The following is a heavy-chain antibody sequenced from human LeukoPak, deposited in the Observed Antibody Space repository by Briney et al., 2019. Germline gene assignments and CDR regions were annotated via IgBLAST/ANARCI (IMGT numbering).Heavy chain of an antibody. V-gene: IGHV4-39*07. CDR1: SGSISTSNYY. CDR2: IFYTGST. Sequence: SETLSLTCTVSSGSISTSNYYWGWVRQPPGKALEWIGNIFYTGSTYYSPSLKSRVTISLDTSRNQFSLKLSSVTAADTAVYYCARADYSSTWSHDYYYMDVWGKGTTVTVSS. J-gene: IGHJ6*03. D-gene: IGHD6-13*01. CDR3: ARADYSSTWSHDYYYMDV.